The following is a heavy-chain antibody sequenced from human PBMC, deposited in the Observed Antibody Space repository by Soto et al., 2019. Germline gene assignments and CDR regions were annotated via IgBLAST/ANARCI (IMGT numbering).Heavy chain of an antibody. V-gene: IGHV3-74*01. J-gene: IGHJ4*02. Sequence: PGGSLRLSCAVAGYTFGNHWMHWVRQAPGKGLEWVSRMNSDGSIINYADSVKGRFTVSRDNAENTLYLQMNSLRVEDTAVYYCATAEVDYWGPGTLVTVSS. CDR3: ATAEVDY. CDR1: GYTFGNHW. CDR2: MNSDGSII.